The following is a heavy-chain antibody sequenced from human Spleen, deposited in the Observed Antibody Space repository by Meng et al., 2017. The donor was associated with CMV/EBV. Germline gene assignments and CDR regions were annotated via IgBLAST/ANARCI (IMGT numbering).Heavy chain of an antibody. V-gene: IGHV4-59*12. CDR1: GGSISSNF. Sequence: SETLSLTCTVSGGSISSNFWSWIRQPPGKGLEWIGYVYHSGSTNYNPSLKSRVTISVDTSQNQFSLKLSSVTAADTAVHYCARGDGRSFDYWGQGILVTVSS. J-gene: IGHJ4*02. D-gene: IGHD5-24*01. CDR2: VYHSGST. CDR3: ARGDGRSFDY.